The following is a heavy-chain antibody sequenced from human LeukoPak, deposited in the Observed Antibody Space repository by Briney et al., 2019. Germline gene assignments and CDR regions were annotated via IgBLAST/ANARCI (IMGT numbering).Heavy chain of an antibody. D-gene: IGHD6-19*01. CDR1: GFTFSSYG. Sequence: PGGSLRLSCAASGFTFSSYGMHWVRQAPGKGLEWVAVIWYDGGNKYYADSVKGRFTISRDNSKNTLYLQMNSLRAEDTAVYYCARGWDSSGWYFFDYWGQGTLVTVSS. CDR2: IWYDGGNK. V-gene: IGHV3-33*01. CDR3: ARGWDSSGWYFFDY. J-gene: IGHJ4*02.